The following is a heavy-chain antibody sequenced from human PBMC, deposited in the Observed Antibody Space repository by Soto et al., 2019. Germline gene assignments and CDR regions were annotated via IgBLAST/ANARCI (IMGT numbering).Heavy chain of an antibody. V-gene: IGHV3-7*01. CDR3: AISIAARLNWFDP. J-gene: IGHJ5*02. CDR1: GFTFSSYW. Sequence: ESGGGLVQPGGSLRLSCAASGFTFSSYWMSWVRQAPGKGLEWVANIKQDGSEKYYVDSVKGRFTISRDNAKNSLYLQMNSLRAEDTAVYYCAISIAARLNWFDPCGQGTLVTVSS. CDR2: IKQDGSEK. D-gene: IGHD6-6*01.